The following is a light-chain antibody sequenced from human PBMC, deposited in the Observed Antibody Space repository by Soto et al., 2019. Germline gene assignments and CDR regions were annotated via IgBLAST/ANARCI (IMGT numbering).Light chain of an antibody. CDR2: GTS. V-gene: IGKV3-20*01. CDR1: QSVSSSY. CDR3: QQYGTSALT. Sequence: IVLTQSPSTLSLSPGERATLSCRASQSVSSSYSVWYQQRPGQPPRLLIYGTSTRAAGISDRFSGSGSGTDFTLTIYRLEPGDSAVYYCQQYGTSALTFGGGT. J-gene: IGKJ4*01.